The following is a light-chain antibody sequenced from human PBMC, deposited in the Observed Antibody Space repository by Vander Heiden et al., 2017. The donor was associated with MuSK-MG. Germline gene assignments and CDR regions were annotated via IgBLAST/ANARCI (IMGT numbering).Light chain of an antibody. Sequence: QSALPPPASVSGSPGPSITISCTGTSSDVGGYNYVSWYQQHPGKAPKLMIYDVSNRPAGVSNRFSGSKSGNTASLTISGLQAEDEADYYCSSYTSSSTAVFGGGTQLTVL. J-gene: IGLJ7*01. V-gene: IGLV2-14*01. CDR3: SSYTSSSTAV. CDR1: SSDVGGYNY. CDR2: DVS.